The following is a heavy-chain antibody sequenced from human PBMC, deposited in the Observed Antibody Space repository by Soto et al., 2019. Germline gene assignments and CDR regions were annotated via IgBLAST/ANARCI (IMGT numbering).Heavy chain of an antibody. D-gene: IGHD2-21*01. J-gene: IGHJ4*02. V-gene: IGHV1-3*01. Sequence: QVQLVQSGAEVKKPGASVKVSCKAFGYTFTSYAIHWVRQAPGQRLEWMGWINAGNGNTKYSQKFQGRVTINKDTSARTDYMELNRLRSEDTAVYYCARAIAHGIPDYWGQGTLVTVSS. CDR3: ARAIAHGIPDY. CDR1: GYTFTSYA. CDR2: INAGNGNT.